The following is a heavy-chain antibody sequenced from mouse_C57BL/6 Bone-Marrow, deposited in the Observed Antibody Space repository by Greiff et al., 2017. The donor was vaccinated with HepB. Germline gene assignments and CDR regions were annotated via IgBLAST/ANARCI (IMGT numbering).Heavy chain of an antibody. CDR3: ARDDYAVPFAY. CDR2: INPNNGGT. V-gene: IGHV1-18*01. D-gene: IGHD2-4*01. CDR1: GYTFTDYN. Sequence: VQLQQSGPELVKPGASVKIPCKASGYTFTDYNMDWVKQSHGKSLEWIGDINPNNGGTIYNQKFKGKATLTVDKSSSTAYMELRSLTSKDTAVYYCARDDYAVPFAYWGQGTLVTVSA. J-gene: IGHJ3*01.